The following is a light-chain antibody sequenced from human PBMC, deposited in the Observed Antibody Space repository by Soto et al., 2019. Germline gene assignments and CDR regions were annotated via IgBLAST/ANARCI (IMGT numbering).Light chain of an antibody. V-gene: IGKV1-39*01. CDR2: STS. CDR1: QSIGNY. J-gene: IGKJ1*01. CDR3: QQSYSTLPT. Sequence: IQVAKSPSYLSASAEYRVTITCRASQSIGNYLSWYQQKQGRAPRLLIYSTSSLQSGVPSRFSGSGSGTDFTLTISSLQPEDFATYYCQQSYSTLPTFGRGTKVDIK.